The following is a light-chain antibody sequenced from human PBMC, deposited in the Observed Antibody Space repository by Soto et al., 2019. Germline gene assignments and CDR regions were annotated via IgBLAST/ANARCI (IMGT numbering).Light chain of an antibody. V-gene: IGLV2-14*01. J-gene: IGLJ1*01. CDR1: SSDIGGYND. CDR2: EVS. Sequence: HSVLTQPASVSGSAGQSITISCTGTSSDIGGYNDVSCYQQHPGKAPKLMIYEVSNRPTGAPKRFSDSNSGNTASLTISGLQADDEAAYYCSSYTSSSTYVFGPGTKVTVL. CDR3: SSYTSSSTYV.